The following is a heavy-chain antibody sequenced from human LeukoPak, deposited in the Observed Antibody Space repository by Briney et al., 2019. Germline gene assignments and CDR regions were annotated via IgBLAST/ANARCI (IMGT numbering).Heavy chain of an antibody. V-gene: IGHV3-23*01. Sequence: GGSLRLSCAASGFTFRTYGMNWVRRAPGKGLEWVSGIGPSGDRTYCVDSVKGRFTISRDTSKNTVYLQMSSLRADDTAVYYCAKDSGWILFDDWGQGTLVTVSS. CDR2: IGPSGDRT. CDR3: AKDSGWILFDD. CDR1: GFTFRTYG. D-gene: IGHD2-2*03. J-gene: IGHJ4*02.